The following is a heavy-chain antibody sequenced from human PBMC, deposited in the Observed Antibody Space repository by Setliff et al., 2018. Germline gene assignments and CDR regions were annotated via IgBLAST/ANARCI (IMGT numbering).Heavy chain of an antibody. CDR1: GYTLTELS. D-gene: IGHD3-3*01. J-gene: IGHJ4*02. Sequence: GASVKVSCKVSGYTLTELSMHWVRQAPGKGLEWMGGFDPEDEETVYARKFQGRVTMTRNTFISTAYMELSSLRSEDTAVYYCARDASYNFWSGYRGAFDYWGQGTLVTVSS. V-gene: IGHV1-24*01. CDR2: FDPEDEET. CDR3: ARDASYNFWSGYRGAFDY.